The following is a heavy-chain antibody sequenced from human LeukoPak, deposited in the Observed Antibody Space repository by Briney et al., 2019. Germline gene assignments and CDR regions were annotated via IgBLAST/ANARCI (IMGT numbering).Heavy chain of an antibody. CDR3: ARARPVKTRIVLVVYASFDY. CDR2: INHSGST. V-gene: IGHV4-34*01. CDR1: GGSFSGYY. D-gene: IGHD2-8*02. Sequence: SETLSLTCAVYGGSFSGYYWSWIRQPPGKGLEWIGEINHSGSTNYNPSLKSRVTISVDTSKNQFSLKLSSVAAADTAVYYCARARPVKTRIVLVVYASFDYWGQGTLVTVSS. J-gene: IGHJ4*02.